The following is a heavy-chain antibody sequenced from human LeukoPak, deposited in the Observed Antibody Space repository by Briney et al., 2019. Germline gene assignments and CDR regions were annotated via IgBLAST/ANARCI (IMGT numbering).Heavy chain of an antibody. CDR2: ISYDGSNK. J-gene: IGHJ6*03. V-gene: IGHV3-30*18. CDR1: GFTFSSYG. Sequence: PGRSLRLSCAASGFTFSSYGMHWVRQAPGKGLEWVAVISYDGSNKYYADSVKGRFTISRDNSKNTLYLQMNSLRAEDTAVYYCAKDAELAAPSLNYYYYMDVWGKGTTVTVSS. CDR3: AKDAELAAPSLNYYYYMDV. D-gene: IGHD6-6*01.